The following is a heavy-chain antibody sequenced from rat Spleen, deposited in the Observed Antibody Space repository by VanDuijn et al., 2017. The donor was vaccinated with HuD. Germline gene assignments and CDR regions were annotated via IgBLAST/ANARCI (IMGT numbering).Heavy chain of an antibody. CDR2: ISYDGSST. CDR1: GFTFSNYY. CDR3: VKEANYGGLMDV. D-gene: IGHD1-11*01. J-gene: IGHJ4*01. Sequence: EVHLVESGGGLVQPGRSLKLSCVASGFTFSNYYMAWVRQAPTKGLEWVATISYDGSSTYYSDSVRGRFTISRKNAEDTVYLQMNSLRSEDTATYYCVKEANYGGLMDVWGQGASVTVSS. V-gene: IGHV5-29*01.